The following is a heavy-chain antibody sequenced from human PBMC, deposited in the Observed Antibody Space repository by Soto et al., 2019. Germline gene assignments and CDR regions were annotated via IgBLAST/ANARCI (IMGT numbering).Heavy chain of an antibody. Sequence: GGSLRLSCAASGFTFDDYAMHWVRQAPGKGLEWVSGISWNSGSIGYADSVKGRFTISRDNAKNSLYLQMNSLRAEDTALYYCAKVAVGYCSGGSCAQPLPYYYYMDVWGKGTTVTVSS. CDR1: GFTFDDYA. CDR3: AKVAVGYCSGGSCAQPLPYYYYMDV. D-gene: IGHD2-15*01. CDR2: ISWNSGSI. V-gene: IGHV3-9*01. J-gene: IGHJ6*03.